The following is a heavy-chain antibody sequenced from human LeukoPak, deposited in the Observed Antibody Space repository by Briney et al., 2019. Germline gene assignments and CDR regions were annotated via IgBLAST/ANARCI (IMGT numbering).Heavy chain of an antibody. J-gene: IGHJ5*02. CDR1: GFTFSDYY. D-gene: IGHD2-2*01. CDR2: ISSSGSTI. V-gene: IGHV3-11*04. Sequence: GGSLRLSCAASGFTFSDYYMSWIRQAPGKGLECVSYISSSGSTIYYADSVKGRFTISRDNAKNSLYLQMNSLRAEDTAVYYCARSGVVPAAGWFDPWGQGTLVTVSS. CDR3: ARSGVVPAAGWFDP.